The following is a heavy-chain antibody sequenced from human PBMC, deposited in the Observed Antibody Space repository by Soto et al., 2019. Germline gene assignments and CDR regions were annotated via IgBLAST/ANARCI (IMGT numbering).Heavy chain of an antibody. J-gene: IGHJ6*02. D-gene: IGHD1-1*01. CDR3: ATWGNDRGYYYYGMDV. CDR2: LSDSGGST. Sequence: GGSLRLSCAASGFTFSSYAMSWVRQAPGKGLEWVSALSDSGGSTYYADSVKGRFTISRDTSKNTLYLQMDNLRAEDTAIYYCATWGNDRGYYYYGMDVWGQGTTVTVAS. CDR1: GFTFSSYA. V-gene: IGHV3-23*01.